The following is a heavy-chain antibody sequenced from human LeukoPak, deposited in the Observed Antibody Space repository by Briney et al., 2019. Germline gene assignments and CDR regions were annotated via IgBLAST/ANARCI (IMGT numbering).Heavy chain of an antibody. CDR2: ISGSGGST. V-gene: IGHV3-23*01. J-gene: IGHJ3*02. CDR3: AKFLGELLWAFDI. D-gene: IGHD1-26*01. Sequence: GGSLRLSCAASGFTFNSYAMSWVRQAPGKGLEWVSAISGSGGSTYYADSVKGRFTISRDNSKNTLYLQMNSLRAEDTAVYYCAKFLGELLWAFDIWGQGTMVTVSS. CDR1: GFTFNSYA.